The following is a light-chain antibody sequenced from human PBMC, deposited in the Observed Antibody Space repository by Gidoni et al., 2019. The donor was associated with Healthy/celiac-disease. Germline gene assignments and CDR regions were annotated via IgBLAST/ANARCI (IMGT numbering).Light chain of an antibody. CDR2: GAS. Sequence: PGTLSLSPGERATLSCRASQSVSSSYLAWYQQKPGQAPRLLIYGASSRATGIPDRFSGSGSGTDFTLTISRLEPEDFAVYYCQQYGSSPFAFVQGTKVEIK. CDR3: QQYGSSPFA. V-gene: IGKV3-20*01. J-gene: IGKJ1*01. CDR1: QSVSSSY.